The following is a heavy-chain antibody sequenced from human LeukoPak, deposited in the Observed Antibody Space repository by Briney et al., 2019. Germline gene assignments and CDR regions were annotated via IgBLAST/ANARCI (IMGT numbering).Heavy chain of an antibody. D-gene: IGHD2-15*01. CDR2: MYYSGST. Sequence: SETLSLTCTVSGGSISSSSYHWGWIRQPPGKGLEWIGNMYYSGSTYYNPSLKSRVTLSVDTSKNQFSLKLSSVTAADTAVYYCARSPRSGGSCHFDYWGQGTLVTVSS. V-gene: IGHV4-39*01. CDR1: GGSISSSSYH. J-gene: IGHJ4*02. CDR3: ARSPRSGGSCHFDY.